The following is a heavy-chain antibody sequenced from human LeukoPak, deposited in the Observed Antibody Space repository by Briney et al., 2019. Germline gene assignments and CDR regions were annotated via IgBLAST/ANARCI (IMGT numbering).Heavy chain of an antibody. Sequence: TGGSLRLSCAASGFTFSSYGMHWVRQAPGKWLEWVAFIRYDGSNKYYADSVKGRFTISRDNSKNTLYLQMNSLRAEDTAVYFCAKGGPTILQYFDSWGQGTLVTVSS. D-gene: IGHD5-24*01. CDR1: GFTFSSYG. J-gene: IGHJ4*02. CDR3: AKGGPTILQYFDS. CDR2: IRYDGSNK. V-gene: IGHV3-30*02.